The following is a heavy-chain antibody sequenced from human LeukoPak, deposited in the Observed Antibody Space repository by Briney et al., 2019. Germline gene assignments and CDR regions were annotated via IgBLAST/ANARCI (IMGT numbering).Heavy chain of an antibody. CDR1: GFTFSSYG. CDR3: AKDRVQWLVDY. CDR2: ISYDGSNK. Sequence: GGSLRLSCAASGFTFSSYGMHWVRQAPGKGLEWVAVISYDGSNKYYADSVKGRFTISRDNSKNTLYLQMNSLRAEDTAVYYRAKDRVQWLVDYWGQGTLVTVSS. D-gene: IGHD6-19*01. J-gene: IGHJ4*02. V-gene: IGHV3-30*18.